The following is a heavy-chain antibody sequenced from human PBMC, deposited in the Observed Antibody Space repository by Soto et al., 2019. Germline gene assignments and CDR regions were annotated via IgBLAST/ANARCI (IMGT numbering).Heavy chain of an antibody. J-gene: IGHJ3*02. CDR1: GFTFSHYA. CDR3: VSGGIFAGAFDI. CDR2: IWDDGAKK. V-gene: IGHV3-33*03. Sequence: QVQLVESGGGVVQPGRSLRLSCAASGFTFSHYAFHWVRQAPGKGLDWVAVIWDDGAKKYYADSVKGRFTISRDNSENMLYLQMNGLRAEDTAVYYCVSGGIFAGAFDIWGQGTMVNVFS. D-gene: IGHD3-3*01.